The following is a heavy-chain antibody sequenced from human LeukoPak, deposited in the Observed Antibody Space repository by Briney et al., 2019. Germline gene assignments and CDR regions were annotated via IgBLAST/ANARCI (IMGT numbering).Heavy chain of an antibody. J-gene: IGHJ4*02. D-gene: IGHD6-13*01. V-gene: IGHV3-53*01. CDR1: GFTVSSNS. CDR3: AKSYSSTWFFDS. CDR2: IYSDNT. Sequence: GGSLRLSCTVSGFTVSSNSMSWVRQAPGKGLEWVSFIYSDNTHYSDSVKGRFTISRDNAKNSLYLQMNSLRAEDTALYYCAKSYSSTWFFDSWGQGTLVTVPS.